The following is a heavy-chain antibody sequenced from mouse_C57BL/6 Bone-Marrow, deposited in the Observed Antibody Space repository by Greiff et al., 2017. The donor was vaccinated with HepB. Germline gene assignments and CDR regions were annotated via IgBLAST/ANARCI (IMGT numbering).Heavy chain of an antibody. CDR3: ARGDYDYLAWFAY. CDR2: IWSGGST. Sequence: VQVVESGPGLVQPSQSLSITCTVSGFSLTSYGVHWVRQSPGKGLEWLGVIWSGGSTDYNAAFISRLSISKDNSKSQVFFKMNSLQADDTAIYYCARGDYDYLAWFAYWGQGTLVTVSA. V-gene: IGHV2-2*01. CDR1: GFSLTSYG. D-gene: IGHD2-4*01. J-gene: IGHJ3*01.